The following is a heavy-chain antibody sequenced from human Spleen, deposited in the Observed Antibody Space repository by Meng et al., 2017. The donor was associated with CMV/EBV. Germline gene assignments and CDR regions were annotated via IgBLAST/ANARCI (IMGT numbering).Heavy chain of an antibody. Sequence: SVKVSCKASGGTFSSYAIGWVRQAPGQGLEWMGGIIPIFGTAKYAQKFQGRVTITTDESTSTAYMELSSLRSEDTAVYYCARGSLGHCSSTSCYTDYYYGMDVWGQGTTVTVSS. V-gene: IGHV1-69*05. CDR2: IIPIFGTA. CDR1: GGTFSSYA. D-gene: IGHD2-2*02. CDR3: ARGSLGHCSSTSCYTDYYYGMDV. J-gene: IGHJ6*02.